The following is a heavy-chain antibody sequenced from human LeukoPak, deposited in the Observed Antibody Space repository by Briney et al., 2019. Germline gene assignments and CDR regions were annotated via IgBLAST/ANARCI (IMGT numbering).Heavy chain of an antibody. CDR1: GFTFSSYG. Sequence: PGGSLRLSCAASGFTFSSYGMHWVRQAPGKGLEWVAVIWYDGSNKYYADSVKGRFTISRDNSKNTLYLQMNSLRAEDTAVYYCARVGAVQVFDYWGQGTLATVSS. CDR2: IWYDGSNK. J-gene: IGHJ4*02. V-gene: IGHV3-33*01. CDR3: ARVGAVQVFDY. D-gene: IGHD1-26*01.